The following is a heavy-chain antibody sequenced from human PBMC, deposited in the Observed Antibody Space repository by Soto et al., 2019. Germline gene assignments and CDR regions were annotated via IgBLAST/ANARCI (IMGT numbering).Heavy chain of an antibody. J-gene: IGHJ5*01. CDR3: ARDLYDSVGYTWFES. CDR1: GDTSTSYY. D-gene: IGHD3-22*01. V-gene: IGHV4-59*01. Sequence: SETLSLTCTVSGDTSTSYYWGWIRQAPGKGLEWIGHIHNSGTSTHNPSLNGRVTISIDMSKKQFSLKLTSLTSADTAVYYCARDLYDSVGYTWFESWSQGTLVTVSS. CDR2: IHNSGTS.